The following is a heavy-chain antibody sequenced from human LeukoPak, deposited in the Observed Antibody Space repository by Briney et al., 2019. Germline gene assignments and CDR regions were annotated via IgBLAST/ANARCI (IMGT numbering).Heavy chain of an antibody. J-gene: IGHJ4*02. CDR3: ARGLLVGNTGYYFDY. Sequence: SQTLSLTCTVSGGSISSGGYYWTWIRQHPGKGLEWIGYMYYSGSTNYHPSLKSRVTLSVDTSTKQFSLKLSSVTAADTAMYYCARGLLVGNTGYYFDYWGQGTLVTVSS. V-gene: IGHV4-31*03. CDR1: GGSISSGGYY. CDR2: MYYSGST. D-gene: IGHD1-26*01.